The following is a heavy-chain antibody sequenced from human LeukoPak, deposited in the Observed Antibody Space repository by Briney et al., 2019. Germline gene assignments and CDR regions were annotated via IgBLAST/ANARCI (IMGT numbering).Heavy chain of an antibody. J-gene: IGHJ5*02. V-gene: IGHV4-4*07. D-gene: IGHD2-15*01. Sequence: SETLSLTCTVSGGSISSYYWSWIRQPPGKGLEWIRRIYTSGSTNYNPSLQSRVTISADTSNNQFSLKLSSVTAADTAVYYCARVVVVAVTRLSCFDPWGQGTLVTVSS. CDR3: ARVVVVAVTRLSCFDP. CDR1: GGSISSYY. CDR2: IYTSGST.